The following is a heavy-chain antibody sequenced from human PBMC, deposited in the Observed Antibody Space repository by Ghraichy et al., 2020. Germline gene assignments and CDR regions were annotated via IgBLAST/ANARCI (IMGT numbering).Heavy chain of an antibody. CDR3: AREENGGYFDY. CDR2: IKPSGGST. D-gene: IGHD3-16*01. CDR1: GYTFTNYY. V-gene: IGHV1-46*01. Sequence: ASVKVSCKASGYTFTNYYIHWVRQAPGQGLEWMGIIKPSGGSTTYAQKFQGRVTITRDTSTSTVYMELSRLRSEDTAVYYCAREENGGYFDYWGQGTLVTVSS. J-gene: IGHJ4*02.